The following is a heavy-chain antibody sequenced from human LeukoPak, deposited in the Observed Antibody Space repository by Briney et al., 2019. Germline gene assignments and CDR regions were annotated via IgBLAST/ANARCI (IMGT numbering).Heavy chain of an antibody. CDR1: GFTFSDYY. J-gene: IGHJ4*02. D-gene: IGHD3-3*01. V-gene: IGHV3-11*04. CDR3: ARSARLMKGVVEVTALDD. CDR2: IKGNGLTT. Sequence: GGSLRLSCAASGFTFSDYYMTWIRQAPGKGLEWLSHIKGNGLTTYYADSVKGRLTISRDNARNSLFLQMNSLRADDTAVYCCARSARLMKGVVEVTALDDWGQGTLVTVSS.